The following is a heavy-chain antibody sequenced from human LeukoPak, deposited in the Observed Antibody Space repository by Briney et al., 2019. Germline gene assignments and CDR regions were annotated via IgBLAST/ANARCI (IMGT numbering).Heavy chain of an antibody. CDR3: ARGWGLLWFGELNIHYMDV. Sequence: ASVKVSCKASGYTFTSYDINWVRQATGQGLEWMGWMNPNSGNTGYAQKFQGRVTMTRNTSISTAYMELSSLRSEDTAVYYCARGWGLLWFGELNIHYMDVWGKGTTVTISS. J-gene: IGHJ6*03. CDR2: MNPNSGNT. CDR1: GYTFTSYD. D-gene: IGHD3-10*01. V-gene: IGHV1-8*01.